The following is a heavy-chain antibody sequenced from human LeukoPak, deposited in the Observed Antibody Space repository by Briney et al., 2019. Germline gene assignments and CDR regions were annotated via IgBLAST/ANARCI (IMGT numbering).Heavy chain of an antibody. CDR2: ILYDGSSK. CDR3: ARAGD. Sequence: GRSLRLSCAASGFTFSSYAMHWVRQAPGKGLEWVALILYDGSSKYYADSVKGRFTISRDNSKNTLYLQMNSLRAEDTAVYYCARAGDWGQGTLVTVSS. CDR1: GFTFSSYA. V-gene: IGHV3-30*04. D-gene: IGHD1-26*01. J-gene: IGHJ4*02.